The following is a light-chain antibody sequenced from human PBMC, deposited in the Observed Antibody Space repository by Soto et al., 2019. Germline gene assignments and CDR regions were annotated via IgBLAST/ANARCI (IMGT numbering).Light chain of an antibody. Sequence: QSALTQRASVSGSPGQSITISCTGTSIDVGGYNYVSWYQHHPGKAPKLMIYDVSNRPSGVSNRFSGSKSGNTASLTISGLQAEDEADYYCSSYTSSSTLVFGVGTKLTVL. CDR1: SIDVGGYNY. J-gene: IGLJ2*01. V-gene: IGLV2-14*03. CDR3: SSYTSSSTLV. CDR2: DVS.